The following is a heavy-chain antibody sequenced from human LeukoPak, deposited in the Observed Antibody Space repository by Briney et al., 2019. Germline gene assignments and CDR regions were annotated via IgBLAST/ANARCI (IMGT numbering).Heavy chain of an antibody. D-gene: IGHD6-13*01. Sequence: PSGTLSLTCAVSGGSVSHSNWWTWVRQSPGKGLEWIGEVHPSEGTNYNPSLKSRVTISLDKSKNQFSLELNSVTAADTAMYYCAREIPAAGHFDYWGQGALVTVSS. CDR2: VHPSEGT. J-gene: IGHJ4*02. V-gene: IGHV4-4*02. CDR3: AREIPAAGHFDY. CDR1: GGSVSHSNW.